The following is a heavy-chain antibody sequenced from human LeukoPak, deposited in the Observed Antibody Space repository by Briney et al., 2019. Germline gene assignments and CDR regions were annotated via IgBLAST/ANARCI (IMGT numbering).Heavy chain of an antibody. J-gene: IGHJ4*02. CDR1: GGTFSSYA. Sequence: GASVKVSCKASGGTFSSYAISWVRQAPGQGLEWMGRINPNSGDTNNAQKFQGRVTMTRDTSISTAYMDLSRLTSDDTAVYYCARDYCSSTSCLFGYWGQGTLVTVSS. V-gene: IGHV1-2*06. CDR2: INPNSGDT. D-gene: IGHD2-2*01. CDR3: ARDYCSSTSCLFGY.